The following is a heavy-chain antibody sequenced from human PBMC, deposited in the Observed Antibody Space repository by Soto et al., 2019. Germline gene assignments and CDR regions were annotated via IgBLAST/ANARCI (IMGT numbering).Heavy chain of an antibody. Sequence: VGSLRLSCAASGFTFSSYAMSWVRQAPVKVLEWVSAISCSGGSTYYADSVKGRFTISRDNSKNTLYLQMNSLRAEDTAVYYCATPRNNYYDSSGYPLGYYFDYWGQGTLVTVSS. CDR3: ATPRNNYYDSSGYPLGYYFDY. V-gene: IGHV3-23*01. D-gene: IGHD3-22*01. CDR2: ISCSGGST. CDR1: GFTFSSYA. J-gene: IGHJ4*02.